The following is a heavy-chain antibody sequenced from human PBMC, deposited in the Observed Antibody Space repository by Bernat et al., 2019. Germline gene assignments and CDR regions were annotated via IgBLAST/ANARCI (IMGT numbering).Heavy chain of an antibody. Sequence: AQLAESGGDLVQPGGSLRLSCAASGFTFSKFWMYWVRQAPGKGLVWVSRINTDGSNTIYADSVKGRFTISRDNAKNTVNLQMNSLRVEDTGGYYCAKGGWYYNSYVDLWGKGTTVTVSS. J-gene: IGHJ6*04. D-gene: IGHD3-16*01. CDR1: GFTFSKFW. CDR2: INTDGSNT. CDR3: AKGGWYYNSYVDL. V-gene: IGHV3-74*01.